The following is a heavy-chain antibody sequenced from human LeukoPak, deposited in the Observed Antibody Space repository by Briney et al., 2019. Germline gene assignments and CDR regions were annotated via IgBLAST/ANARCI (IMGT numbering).Heavy chain of an antibody. Sequence: ASVKVSCKASGYTFTSYYIHWVRQAPGQGLEWMGIINPSGGSTSHAQKFQGRVTMTRDMSTSTVYMELSSLRSEDTAVYYCAKERRYCSSTSCSHDAFDIWGQGTMVTVSS. CDR3: AKERRYCSSTSCSHDAFDI. D-gene: IGHD2-2*01. CDR1: GYTFTSYY. V-gene: IGHV1-46*01. J-gene: IGHJ3*02. CDR2: INPSGGST.